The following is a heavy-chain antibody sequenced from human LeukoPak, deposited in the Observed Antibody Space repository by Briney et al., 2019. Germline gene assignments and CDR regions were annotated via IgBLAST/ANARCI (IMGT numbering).Heavy chain of an antibody. CDR3: ARARSYYYGSGSPLN. D-gene: IGHD3-10*01. CDR2: ISAYNGNT. CDR1: GYTFTSYY. J-gene: IGHJ4*02. V-gene: IGHV1-18*04. Sequence: ASVKVSCKASGYTFTSYYMHWVRQAPGQGLEWMGWISAYNGNTNYAQKLQGRVTMTTDTSTSTAYMELRSLRSDDTAVYYCARARSYYYGSGSPLNWGQGALVTVSS.